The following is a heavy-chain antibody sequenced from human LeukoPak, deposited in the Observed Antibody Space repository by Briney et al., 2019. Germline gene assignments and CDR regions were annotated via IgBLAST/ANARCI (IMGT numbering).Heavy chain of an antibody. D-gene: IGHD2-15*01. Sequence: ASVKVSCKASGYTFTSYGISWVRQAPGQGLEWMGWISAYNGNTNYAQKLQGRVTMTTDTSTSTAYMELRSLRSDDTAVYYCARVFRRYCSGGSCYSLDYWGQGTLVTVSS. CDR2: ISAYNGNT. CDR3: ARVFRRYCSGGSCYSLDY. CDR1: GYTFTSYG. J-gene: IGHJ4*02. V-gene: IGHV1-18*01.